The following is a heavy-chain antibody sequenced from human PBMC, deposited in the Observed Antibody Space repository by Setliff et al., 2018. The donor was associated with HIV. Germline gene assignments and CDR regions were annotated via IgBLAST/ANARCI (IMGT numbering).Heavy chain of an antibody. V-gene: IGHV1-2*06. CDR3: ARDWSMTSRESNWFDP. CDR1: GYTFTDYF. CDR2: INPKTGDT. J-gene: IGHJ5*02. D-gene: IGHD6-6*01. Sequence: ASVKVSCKASGYTFTDYFMHWVRQAPGQWLEWMGRINPKTGDTKYKQKFQGRVTMTRDASINTAYMELSSLTSDDTAVYYCARDWSMTSRESNWFDPWGQGTLVTVSS.